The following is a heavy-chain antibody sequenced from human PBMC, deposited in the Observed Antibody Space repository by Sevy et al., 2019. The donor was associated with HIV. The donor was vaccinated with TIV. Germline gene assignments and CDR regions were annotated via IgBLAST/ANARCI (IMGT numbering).Heavy chain of an antibody. Sequence: SETLSLTCTVSGGSISSGGYYWSWIRQHPGKGLEWIGYIYYSGSTYYNPSLESRVTISVDTSKNQFSLKLSSVTAADTAVYYCARDAIRGCTNGVCYRDAFDIWGQGTMVTVSS. CDR3: ARDAIRGCTNGVCYRDAFDI. CDR1: GGSISSGGYY. CDR2: IYYSGST. V-gene: IGHV4-31*03. J-gene: IGHJ3*02. D-gene: IGHD2-8*01.